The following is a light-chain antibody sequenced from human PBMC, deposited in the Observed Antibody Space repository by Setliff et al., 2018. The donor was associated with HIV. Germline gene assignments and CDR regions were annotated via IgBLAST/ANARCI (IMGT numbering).Light chain of an antibody. Sequence: QSALAQPPSVSGSPGQSITISCTGTSNDVGGHNYVSWYQQYPGKAPKVMIYDVSNRPSGVSNRFSGSKSGNTASLTISGLQAEDEADYYCNSYTSSTTQVFGTGTKVTVL. CDR2: DVS. CDR3: NSYTSSTTQV. J-gene: IGLJ1*01. CDR1: SNDVGGHNY. V-gene: IGLV2-14*03.